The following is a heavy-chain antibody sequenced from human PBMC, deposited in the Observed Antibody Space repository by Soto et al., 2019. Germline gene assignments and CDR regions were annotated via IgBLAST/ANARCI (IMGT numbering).Heavy chain of an antibody. V-gene: IGHV3-30-3*01. J-gene: IGHJ4*01. CDR1: EFTFSTYP. CDR3: ARGASDFWGAYPEIHFFDY. Sequence: GGSLRLSCAASEFTFSTYPMHWVRQAPGKGLEWVAVISYDETNKYYADSVKGRFTISRDNSKNTLYLQMNNLRADDTAVYYCARGASDFWGAYPEIHFFDYWGHGTLVTVSS. D-gene: IGHD3-3*01. CDR2: ISYDETNK.